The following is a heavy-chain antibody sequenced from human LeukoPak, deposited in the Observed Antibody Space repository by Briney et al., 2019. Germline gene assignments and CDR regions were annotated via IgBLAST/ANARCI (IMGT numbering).Heavy chain of an antibody. D-gene: IGHD4-17*01. CDR1: GGSISSSSYY. CDR2: IYYSGST. CDR3: ARVPQKRGLRGAWFDP. V-gene: IGHV4-39*01. Sequence: PSETLSLTCTVSGGSISSSSYYWGWIRQPPGKGLEWIGSIYYSGSTYYNPSLKSRVTISVDTSKNQFSLKLSSVTAADTAVYYCARVPQKRGLRGAWFDPWGQGTLVTVSS. J-gene: IGHJ5*02.